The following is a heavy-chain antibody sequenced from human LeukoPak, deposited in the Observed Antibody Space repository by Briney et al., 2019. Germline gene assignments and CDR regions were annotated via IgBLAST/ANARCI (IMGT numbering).Heavy chain of an antibody. Sequence: GRSLRLSCAASGFTFSSYAMHWVRQAPGKGLEWVAVISYDGSNKYYADSVKGRFTISRDNSKNTLYLQMNSLRAEDTAVYYCARVGIAAALILFDYWGQGALVTVSS. CDR1: GFTFSSYA. J-gene: IGHJ4*02. CDR2: ISYDGSNK. CDR3: ARVGIAAALILFDY. D-gene: IGHD6-13*01. V-gene: IGHV3-30-3*01.